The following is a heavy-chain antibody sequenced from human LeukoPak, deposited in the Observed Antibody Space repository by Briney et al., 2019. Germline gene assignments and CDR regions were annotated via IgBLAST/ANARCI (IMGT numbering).Heavy chain of an antibody. CDR3: AREGGSSTSWCPGAFDI. CDR1: GYTFTSYG. D-gene: IGHD2-2*01. CDR2: ISAYNGNT. V-gene: IGHV1-18*01. Sequence: ASVKVSCKASGYTFTSYGISWVRQAPGQGLEWMGWISAYNGNTNYAQKLQGRVTMTTDTSTSTAYMELRSLRSDDTAVYYCAREGGSSTSWCPGAFDIWGQGTMVTASS. J-gene: IGHJ3*02.